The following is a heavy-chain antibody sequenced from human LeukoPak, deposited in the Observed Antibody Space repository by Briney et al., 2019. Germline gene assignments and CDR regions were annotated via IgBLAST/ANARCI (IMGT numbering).Heavy chain of an antibody. V-gene: IGHV4-34*01. Sequence: PSETLSLTCAVYGGSFSGYYWSWIRQPPGKGLEWIGEINHSGSTNYNPSLKSRVTISVDTSKNQFSLKLSSVTAADTAVYYCARGLALTVFRHWGQGTLVTVSS. D-gene: IGHD7-27*01. CDR3: ARGLALTVFRH. J-gene: IGHJ1*01. CDR2: INHSGST. CDR1: GGSFSGYY.